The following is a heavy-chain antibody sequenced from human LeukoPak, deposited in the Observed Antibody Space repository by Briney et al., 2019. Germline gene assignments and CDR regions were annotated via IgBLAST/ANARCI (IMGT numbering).Heavy chain of an antibody. Sequence: SETLSLTCTVSGYSISSTYYWGWIRQPPGKGLEWVGSVFHSGNTYYNPSLKSRVTISVDTSKNQFSLKLSSVTAADTAVYYCARGDYYDSSGYFHYWGQGALVTVSS. CDR2: VFHSGNT. J-gene: IGHJ4*02. CDR1: GYSISSTYY. CDR3: ARGDYYDSSGYFHY. V-gene: IGHV4-38-2*02. D-gene: IGHD3-22*01.